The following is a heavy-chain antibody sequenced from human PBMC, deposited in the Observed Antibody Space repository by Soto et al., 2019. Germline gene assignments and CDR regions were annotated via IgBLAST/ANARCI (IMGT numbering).Heavy chain of an antibody. Sequence: EVQLVESGGGLAQPGGSLRLSCATSGFMLSSYWMHWVRQVPGKGLEWVANINQGGSVKYYVDSVRGRFTISRDNVKNSLYLQMNSLRAEDTAVYYCARRYMDVWGKGTTVTVSS. CDR2: INQGGSVK. CDR3: ARRYMDV. J-gene: IGHJ6*03. V-gene: IGHV3-7*01. CDR1: GFMLSSYW.